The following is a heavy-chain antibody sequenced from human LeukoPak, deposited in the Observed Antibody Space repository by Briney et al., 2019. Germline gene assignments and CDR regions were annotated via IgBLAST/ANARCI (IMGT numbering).Heavy chain of an antibody. CDR3: ATAPHYDSSGYYYVRYYFDY. V-gene: IGHV3-21*01. CDR1: GFAFADFS. J-gene: IGHJ4*02. Sequence: PGGSLGLSCAASGFAFADFSINWVRQAPGKGLEWVSAISSTGTYMYYADSVRGRFTISRDNAKNTLYLQMTGLTAEDTAVYYCATAPHYDSSGYYYVRYYFDYWGQGTLVTVSS. D-gene: IGHD3-22*01. CDR2: ISSTGTYM.